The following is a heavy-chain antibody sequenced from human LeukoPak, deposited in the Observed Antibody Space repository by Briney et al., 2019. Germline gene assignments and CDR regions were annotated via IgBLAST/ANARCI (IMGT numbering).Heavy chain of an antibody. CDR1: GGSISTSNYY. CDR2: IFYSGST. CDR3: ARRLSGSYTPMRAFDI. Sequence: SETLSLTCTVSGGSISTSNYYWGWIRQPPGKGLEWIGNIFYSGSTNYNPSLKSRVTISVDTSKNQFSLKLSSVTAADTAVYYCARRLSGSYTPMRAFDIWGQGTMVTVSS. V-gene: IGHV4-39*07. J-gene: IGHJ3*02. D-gene: IGHD1-26*01.